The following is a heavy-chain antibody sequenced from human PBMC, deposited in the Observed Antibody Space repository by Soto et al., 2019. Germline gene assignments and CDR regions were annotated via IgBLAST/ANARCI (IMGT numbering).Heavy chain of an antibody. CDR2: ISAYNGNT. Sequence: GASVKVSCKASGYTFTSYGISWVRQAPGQGLEWMGWISAYNGNTNYAQKLQGRVTMTTDTSTSTAYMELRSLRSDDTAVYYCARDLVVTAMGYFDYYYGMDVWGQGTTVTVSS. D-gene: IGHD2-21*02. CDR3: ARDLVVTAMGYFDYYYGMDV. V-gene: IGHV1-18*01. J-gene: IGHJ6*02. CDR1: GYTFTSYG.